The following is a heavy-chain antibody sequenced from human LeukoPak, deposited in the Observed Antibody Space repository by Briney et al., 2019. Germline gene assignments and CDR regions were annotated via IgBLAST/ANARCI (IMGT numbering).Heavy chain of an antibody. D-gene: IGHD3/OR15-3a*01. CDR3: ASDKEQWTGGNY. V-gene: IGHV3-11*04. Sequence: PGGSLRLSCAASGFTFSDYYMSWIRQAPGKGLGWVSYISSSGSTIYYADSVKGRFTISRDNARNSLYPQMNSLRAEDTAVYYCASDKEQWTGGNYWVQGTLVTASS. CDR2: ISSSGSTI. CDR1: GFTFSDYY. J-gene: IGHJ4*02.